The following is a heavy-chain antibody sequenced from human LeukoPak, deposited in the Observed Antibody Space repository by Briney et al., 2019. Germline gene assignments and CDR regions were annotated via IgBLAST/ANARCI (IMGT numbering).Heavy chain of an antibody. D-gene: IGHD6-13*01. J-gene: IGHJ3*02. Sequence: PGGSLRLSCAASGFTFSSYSMNWVRQAPGKGLEWVSSISSSSSYIYYADSVKGRFTISRDNAKNPLYLQMNSLRAEDTAVYYCAREEARITEQQLVEDAFDIWGQGTMVTVSS. CDR1: GFTFSSYS. CDR3: AREEARITEQQLVEDAFDI. CDR2: ISSSSSYI. V-gene: IGHV3-21*01.